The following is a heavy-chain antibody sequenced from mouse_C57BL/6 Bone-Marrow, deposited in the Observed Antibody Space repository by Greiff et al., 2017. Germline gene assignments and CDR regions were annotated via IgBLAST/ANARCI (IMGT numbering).Heavy chain of an antibody. V-gene: IGHV5-9-1*02. CDR1: GFTFSSYA. CDR2: ISSGGDYI. J-gene: IGHJ2*01. D-gene: IGHD1-1*01. Sequence: EVKLEESGEGLVKPGGSLKLSCAASGFTFSSYAMSWVRQTPEKRLEWVAYISSGGDYIYYADTVKGRFTISRDNARNTLYLQMSSLKSEDTAMYYCTRDKAPSTGNYFDYWGQGTTLTVSS. CDR3: TRDKAPSTGNYFDY.